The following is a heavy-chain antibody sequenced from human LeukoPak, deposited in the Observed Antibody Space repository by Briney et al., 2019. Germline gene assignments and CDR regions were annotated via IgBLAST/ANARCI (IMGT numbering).Heavy chain of an antibody. CDR2: INHSGST. J-gene: IGHJ6*03. CDR3: ARHIIAGTTRYMDV. CDR1: GGSISSSSYY. V-gene: IGHV4-39*01. Sequence: SETLSLTCTVSGGSISSSSYYWGWIRQPPGKGLEWIGEINHSGSTNYNPSLKSRVTISVDTSKNQFSLKLSSVTAADTAVYYCARHIIAGTTRYMDVWGKGTTVTVSS. D-gene: IGHD1-7*01.